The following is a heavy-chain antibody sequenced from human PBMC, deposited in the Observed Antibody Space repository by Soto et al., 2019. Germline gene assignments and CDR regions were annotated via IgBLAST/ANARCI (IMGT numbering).Heavy chain of an antibody. CDR2: IYYSGST. J-gene: IGHJ4*02. CDR3: ASQVCRNGSGSGALEY. D-gene: IGHD3-10*01. Sequence: QVQLQESGPGLVKPSETLSLTCTVSGASINSYYWSWMRQFPGKGLEWIGSIYYSGSTNYSPSLKIRVNISIDTSKNQFSLKLSSVTAADTAVYYCASQVCRNGSGSGALEYWGQGTLVTVSS. V-gene: IGHV4-59*01. CDR1: GASINSYY.